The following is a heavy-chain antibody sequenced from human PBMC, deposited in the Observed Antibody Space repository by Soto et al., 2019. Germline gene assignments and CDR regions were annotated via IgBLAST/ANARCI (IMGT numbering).Heavy chain of an antibody. CDR1: GGSIGTTSYY. CDR2: IYYSGNT. J-gene: IGHJ4*02. V-gene: IGHV4-39*01. D-gene: IGHD3-9*01. CDR3: ASTYYDILTGPFDY. Sequence: SETLSLTCTVSGGSIGTTSYYWGWIRQPPGKGLEWIGNIYYSGNTYFNPSLRSRGTISVDTSKNQFSLKLSSVTAADTAVYYCASTYYDILTGPFDYWGQGTLVTVSS.